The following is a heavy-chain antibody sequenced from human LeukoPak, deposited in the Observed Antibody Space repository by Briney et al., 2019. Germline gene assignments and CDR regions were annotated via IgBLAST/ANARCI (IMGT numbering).Heavy chain of an antibody. Sequence: ASVKVSCKASGGTFSSYAISWVRQAPGQGLEWMGGIIPIFGTANYAQKFQGRVTITADESTSTAYMELSSLRSEDTAVYYCARVKKSGGVIAGGAFDIWGQGTMVTVSS. CDR1: GGTFSSYA. V-gene: IGHV1-69*01. CDR3: ARVKKSGGVIAGGAFDI. D-gene: IGHD3-16*02. J-gene: IGHJ3*02. CDR2: IIPIFGTA.